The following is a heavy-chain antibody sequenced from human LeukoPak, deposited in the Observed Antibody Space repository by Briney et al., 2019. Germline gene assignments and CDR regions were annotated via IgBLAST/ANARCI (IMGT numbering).Heavy chain of an antibody. CDR1: GFTFSSCA. CDR2: ISGSGGST. CDR3: AKGSYSSGWYESDY. Sequence: GGSLRLSCAASGFTFSSCAMTWVRQAPGKGLEWDSGISGSGGSTYYADSVKGRFTISRDNSKNTLYLQMNSLRAEDTAVYYCAKGSYSSGWYESDYWGQGTLVTVSS. V-gene: IGHV3-23*01. D-gene: IGHD6-19*01. J-gene: IGHJ4*02.